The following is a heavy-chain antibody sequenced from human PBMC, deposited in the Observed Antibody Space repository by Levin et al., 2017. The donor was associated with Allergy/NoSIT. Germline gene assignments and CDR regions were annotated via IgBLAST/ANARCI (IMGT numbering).Heavy chain of an antibody. V-gene: IGHV2-5*02. J-gene: IGHJ4*02. CDR3: AHRRGGYNWNHGDFDY. CDR2: CYWDDDN. Sequence: SGPTLVKPTETLTLTCSFSGFSLSTSGVGVGWIRQPPGKALEWLAFCYWDDDNRYSPSLKSRLTVAKGTSKDHVVLTMTNMNPVDTATYYGAHRRGGYNWNHGDFDYWGQGILVTVSS. CDR1: GFSLSTSGVG. D-gene: IGHD1-14*01.